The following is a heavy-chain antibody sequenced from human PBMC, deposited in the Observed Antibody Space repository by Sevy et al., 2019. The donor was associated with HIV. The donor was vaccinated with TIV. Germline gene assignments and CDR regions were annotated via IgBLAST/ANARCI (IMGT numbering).Heavy chain of an antibody. CDR1: GYTFTSYD. CDR3: ARHRDSSGYHWRGGDAFDI. CDR2: MNPNSGNT. D-gene: IGHD3-22*01. Sequence: AAVKVSCKASGYTFTSYDINWVRQATGQGLEWMGWMNPNSGNTGYAQKFQGRVTMTRNTSISTAYMELSSLRSEDTAVYDCARHRDSSGYHWRGGDAFDIWGQGTLVTVSS. V-gene: IGHV1-8*01. J-gene: IGHJ3*02.